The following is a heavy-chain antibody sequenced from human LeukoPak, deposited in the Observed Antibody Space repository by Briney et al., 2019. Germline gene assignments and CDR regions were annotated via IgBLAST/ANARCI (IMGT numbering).Heavy chain of an antibody. Sequence: GGPLRLSCAASGFTFDDYAMHWVRQAPGKGLEWVSLISGDGGSPYYADSVKGRFTISRDNSKSSLYLQMNSLRTEDTALYYCAKGQGYYFHYWGQGTLVTVSS. CDR3: AKGQGYYFHY. V-gene: IGHV3-43*02. CDR2: ISGDGGSP. J-gene: IGHJ4*02. CDR1: GFTFDDYA.